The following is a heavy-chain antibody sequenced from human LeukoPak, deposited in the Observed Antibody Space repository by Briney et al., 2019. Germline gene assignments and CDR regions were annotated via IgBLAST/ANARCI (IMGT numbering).Heavy chain of an antibody. V-gene: IGHV4-30-2*01. CDR1: GGSISSGGYY. Sequence: PSETLSLTCTVSGGSISSGGYYWSWIRQPPGKGLEWIGYIYHSGSTYYNPSLKSRVTISVDRSKNQFSLKLSSVTAADTAVYYCARGYSSSSTAFDYWGQGTLVTVSS. CDR2: IYHSGST. CDR3: ARGYSSSSTAFDY. D-gene: IGHD6-6*01. J-gene: IGHJ4*02.